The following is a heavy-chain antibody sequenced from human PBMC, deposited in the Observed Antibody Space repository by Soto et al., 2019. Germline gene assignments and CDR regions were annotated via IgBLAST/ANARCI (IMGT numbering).Heavy chain of an antibody. D-gene: IGHD3-3*01. V-gene: IGHV1-18*01. CDR3: ARDWTIFGVVYYYYYGMDV. Sequence: ASVKVSCKASGYTFTSYGISWVRQAPGQGLEWMGWISAYNGNTNYAQKLQGRVTMTTDTSTSTAYMELRSLRSDDTAVYYCARDWTIFGVVYYYYYGMDVWGQGTTVTVSS. CDR2: ISAYNGNT. CDR1: GYTFTSYG. J-gene: IGHJ6*02.